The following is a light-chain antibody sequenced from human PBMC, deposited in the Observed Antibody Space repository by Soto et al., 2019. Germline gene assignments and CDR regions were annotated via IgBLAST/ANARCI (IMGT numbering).Light chain of an antibody. CDR1: SSNIGNNY. V-gene: IGLV1-51*01. CDR2: DNN. CDR3: GTWDSSLSAVV. Sequence: QSVLTQPPSVSAAPGQKGTISCSGSSSNIGNNYVSWYQQLPGTAPKLLIYDNNKRPSGIPDRFSGSKSGTSATLGITGLQTGDEAEYYCGTWDSSLSAVVFGGGTKVTVL. J-gene: IGLJ2*01.